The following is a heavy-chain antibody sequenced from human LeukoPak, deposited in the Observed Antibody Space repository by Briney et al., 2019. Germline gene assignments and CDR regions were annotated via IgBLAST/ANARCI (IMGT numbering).Heavy chain of an antibody. D-gene: IGHD3-16*01. Sequence: GRSLRLSCVASGFTFSNYGMHWVRQAPGKGLECVAVNSYDGSNKYYADSVKGRFTISRDNSKNTLYLQMNSLRAEDTAVYYCTKGVLGGTQSVSAGLDSWGQGTLVTVSS. CDR3: TKGVLGGTQSVSAGLDS. CDR1: GFTFSNYG. CDR2: NSYDGSNK. J-gene: IGHJ4*02. V-gene: IGHV3-30*18.